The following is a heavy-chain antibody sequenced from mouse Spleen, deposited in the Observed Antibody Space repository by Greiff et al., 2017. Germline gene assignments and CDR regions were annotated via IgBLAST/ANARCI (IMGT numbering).Heavy chain of an antibody. Sequence: QVQLQQSGAELVRPGASVTLSCKASGYTFTDYEMHWVKQTPVHGLEWIGAIDPETGGTAYNQKFKGKAILTADKSSSTAYMELRSLTSEDSAVYYCTRRTSRAHFDYWGQGTTLTVSS. V-gene: IGHV1-15*01. D-gene: IGHD3-1*01. CDR2: IDPETGGT. J-gene: IGHJ2*01. CDR3: TRRTSRAHFDY. CDR1: GYTFTDYE.